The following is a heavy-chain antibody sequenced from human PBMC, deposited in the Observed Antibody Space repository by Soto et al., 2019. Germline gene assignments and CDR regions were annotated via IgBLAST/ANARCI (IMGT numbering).Heavy chain of an antibody. J-gene: IGHJ4*02. CDR1: GYTFTSYG. Sequence: QVQLVQSGAEVKKPGASVKVSCKASGYTFTSYGISWVRQAPGQGLEWMGWLSAYNGNTNYAQQLQGRVTMTTDTSTSTAYMELRSLRSDDTAVYYCARDRGDGDYVSLAPHRIDFDYWGQGTLVTVSS. D-gene: IGHD4-17*01. V-gene: IGHV1-18*01. CDR2: LSAYNGNT. CDR3: ARDRGDGDYVSLAPHRIDFDY.